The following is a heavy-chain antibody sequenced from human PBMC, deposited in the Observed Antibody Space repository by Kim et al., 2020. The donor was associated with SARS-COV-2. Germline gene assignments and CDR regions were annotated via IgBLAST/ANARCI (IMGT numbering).Heavy chain of an antibody. Sequence: GGSLRLSCAASGFTFSSYAMSWVRQAPGKGLEWVSAISGSGGSTYYADSVKGRFTISRDNSKNTLYLQMNSLRAEDTAVYYCAKDTQVLLWFGELYYFDYWGQGTLVTVSS. CDR3: AKDTQVLLWFGELYYFDY. V-gene: IGHV3-23*01. CDR2: ISGSGGST. CDR1: GFTFSSYA. J-gene: IGHJ4*02. D-gene: IGHD3-10*01.